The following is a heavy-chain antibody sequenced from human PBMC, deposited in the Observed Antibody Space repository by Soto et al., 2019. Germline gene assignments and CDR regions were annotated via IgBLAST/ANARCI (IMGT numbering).Heavy chain of an antibody. V-gene: IGHV3-23*01. J-gene: IGHJ4*02. CDR1: GFTFNYYA. CDR3: AKDYGSSRYFFDY. D-gene: IGHD6-19*01. CDR2: ISGSGVNT. Sequence: WGSLRLSCAASGFTFNYYAMTWVRQAPGKGLEWVSTISGSGVNTYYADSVRGRFSISRDNSKNTLYIQMNSLRADDTGVYYCAKDYGSSRYFFDYWGQGTLVTVSS.